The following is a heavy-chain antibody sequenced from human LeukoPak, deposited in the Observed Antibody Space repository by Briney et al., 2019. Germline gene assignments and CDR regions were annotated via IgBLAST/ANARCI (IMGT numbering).Heavy chain of an antibody. CDR2: INHSGST. Sequence: PSETLSLTCAVYGGSFSGYYWSWIRQPPGKGLEWIGEINHSGSTNYNPSLKSRVTISVDTSKNQFSLKLSSVTAADTAVYYCARVSDDSSGYYGYWGQGTLVTVSS. CDR1: GGSFSGYY. J-gene: IGHJ4*02. CDR3: ARVSDDSSGYYGY. D-gene: IGHD3-22*01. V-gene: IGHV4-34*01.